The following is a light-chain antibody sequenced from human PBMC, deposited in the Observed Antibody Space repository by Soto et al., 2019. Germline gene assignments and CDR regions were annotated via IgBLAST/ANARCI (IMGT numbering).Light chain of an antibody. CDR1: QSVTSN. J-gene: IGKJ5*01. CDR3: QQRSNWPPIT. CDR2: DAS. Sequence: ETVMTQSPATLSVSPGERATLSFRASQSVTSNLAWYQQKPGQAPRLLIYDASNRATGIPARFSGSGSGTDFTLTISSLEPEDFAVYYCQQRSNWPPITFGQGTRLEIK. V-gene: IGKV3-11*01.